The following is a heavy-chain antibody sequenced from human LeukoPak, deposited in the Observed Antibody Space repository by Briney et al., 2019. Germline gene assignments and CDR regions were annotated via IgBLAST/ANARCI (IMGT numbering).Heavy chain of an antibody. V-gene: IGHV1-69*05. CDR3: ARDGRLAGATPSTAWFDP. D-gene: IGHD1-26*01. Sequence: SAKVSCKASGGTFSSYAISWVRQAPGQGLEWMGGIIPIFGTANYAQKFQGRVTITTDESTSTAYMELSSLRSEDTAVYYCARDGRLAGATPSTAWFDPWGQGTLVTVSS. CDR1: GGTFSSYA. CDR2: IIPIFGTA. J-gene: IGHJ5*02.